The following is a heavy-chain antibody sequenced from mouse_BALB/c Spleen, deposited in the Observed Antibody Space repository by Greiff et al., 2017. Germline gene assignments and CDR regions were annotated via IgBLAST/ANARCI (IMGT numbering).Heavy chain of an antibody. CDR2: INPSSGYT. CDR1: GYTFTSYT. D-gene: IGHD2-4*01. V-gene: IGHV1-4*01. J-gene: IGHJ4*01. CDR3: AKLRGYAMDY. Sequence: VQLQESGAELARPGASVKMSCKASGYTFTSYTMHWVKQRPGQGLEWIGYINPSSGYTNYNQKFKDKATLTADKSSSTAYMQLSSLTSEDSAVYYCAKLRGYAMDYWGQGTSVTVSS.